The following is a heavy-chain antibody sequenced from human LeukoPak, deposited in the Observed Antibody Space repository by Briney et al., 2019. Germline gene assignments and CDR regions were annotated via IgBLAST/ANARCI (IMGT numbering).Heavy chain of an antibody. V-gene: IGHV3-23*01. CDR3: AKGIVTRGPFDY. D-gene: IGHD4-17*01. CDR1: GFTFSSYA. J-gene: IGHJ4*02. CDR2: IGAGGTFT. Sequence: GGSLRLSCTASGFTFSSYAMNWVRQAPGKGLEWVSGIGAGGTFTYYADSVKDRFTISRDNSRNTLYLQMNSLRAEDTAVYYCAKGIVTRGPFDYWGQGTLVTVSS.